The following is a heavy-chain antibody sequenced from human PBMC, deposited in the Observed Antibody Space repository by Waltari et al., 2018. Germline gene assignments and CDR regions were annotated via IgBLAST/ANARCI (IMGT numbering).Heavy chain of an antibody. CDR2: IWVDGGNI. Sequence: QVQLVESGGGVVQPGRSLSLSCAASGFTYSRDGMHWVRQAQGKGLEWVAAIWVDGGNIYYVDSVKGRFTISRDNSKNTLYLQMNSLRAEDTAIYYCAREAMTLYYFDYWGQGTLVTVSS. V-gene: IGHV3-33*01. D-gene: IGHD2-21*02. J-gene: IGHJ4*02. CDR1: GFTYSRDG. CDR3: AREAMTLYYFDY.